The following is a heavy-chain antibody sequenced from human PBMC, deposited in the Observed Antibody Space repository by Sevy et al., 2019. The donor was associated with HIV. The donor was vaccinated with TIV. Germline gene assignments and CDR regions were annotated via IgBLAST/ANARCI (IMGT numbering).Heavy chain of an antibody. CDR1: GYTLTELS. V-gene: IGHV1-24*01. Sequence: ASVKVSCKVSGYTLTELSMHWVRQAPGKGLEWMGGFDPEDGETIYAQKFQGRVTMTEDTSTDTAYMGLSSLRSEDTAVYYWATDPLVIAAADTPGLGAFDIWGQGTMVTVSS. CDR2: FDPEDGET. CDR3: ATDPLVIAAADTPGLGAFDI. J-gene: IGHJ3*02. D-gene: IGHD6-13*01.